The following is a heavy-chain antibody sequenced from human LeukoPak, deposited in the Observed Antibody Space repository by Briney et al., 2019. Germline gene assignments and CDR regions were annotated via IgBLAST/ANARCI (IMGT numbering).Heavy chain of an antibody. CDR2: IYHSGST. V-gene: IGHV4-38-2*02. Sequence: PSETLSLTCTVSGYSISSGYYWGWIRQPPGKGLEWIGSIYHSGSTYYNPSLKSRVTISVDTSKNQSSLKLSSVTAADTAVYYCAREYDYGGNVNDYWGQGTLVTVSS. J-gene: IGHJ4*02. D-gene: IGHD4-23*01. CDR1: GYSISSGYY. CDR3: AREYDYGGNVNDY.